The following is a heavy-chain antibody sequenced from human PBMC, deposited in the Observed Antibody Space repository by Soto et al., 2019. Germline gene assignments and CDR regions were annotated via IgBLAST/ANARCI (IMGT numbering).Heavy chain of an antibody. J-gene: IGHJ2*01. CDR3: AKDPYGDSTDWYFDL. D-gene: IGHD4-17*01. V-gene: IGHV3-9*01. CDR2: ISWNSGSI. CDR1: GFTFDDYA. Sequence: GGSLRLSCAASGFTFDDYAMHWVRQAPGKGLEWVSGISWNSGSIGYADSVKGRFTISRDNAKNSLYLQMNSLRAEDTALYYCAKDPYGDSTDWYFDLWGRGTLVTVSS.